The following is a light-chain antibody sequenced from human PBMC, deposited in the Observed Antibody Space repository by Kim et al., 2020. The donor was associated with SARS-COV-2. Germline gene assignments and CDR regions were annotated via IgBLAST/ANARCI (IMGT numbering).Light chain of an antibody. V-gene: IGKV1-9*01. J-gene: IGKJ4*01. CDR1: QDINNY. CDR3: QQLNSDPLT. CDR2: AAS. Sequence: ASVGDRVTITCRASQDINNYLAWYQQKPGTAPTLLIYAASTLQSGVPSRFSGSGSGTNFTLTISSLQPEDFATYFCQQLNSDPLTFGGGTKVDIK.